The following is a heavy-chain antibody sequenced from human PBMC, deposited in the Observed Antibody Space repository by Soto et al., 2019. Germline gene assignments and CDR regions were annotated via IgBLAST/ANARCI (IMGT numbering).Heavy chain of an antibody. CDR2: IIPIFGTA. D-gene: IGHD5-18*01. Sequence: SVKVSCKASGGTFSSYAISWVRQAPGQGLEWMGGIIPIFGTANYAQKFQGRVTITADESTSTAYMELSSLRSEDTAVYYCARERYSYGRYYGMDVWGQGTTVTVSS. CDR3: ARERYSYGRYYGMDV. J-gene: IGHJ6*02. V-gene: IGHV1-69*13. CDR1: GGTFSSYA.